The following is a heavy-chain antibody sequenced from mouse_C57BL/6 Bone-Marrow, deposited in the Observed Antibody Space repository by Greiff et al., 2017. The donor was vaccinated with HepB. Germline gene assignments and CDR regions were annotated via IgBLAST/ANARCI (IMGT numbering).Heavy chain of an antibody. J-gene: IGHJ4*01. CDR3: ARNQLRRGSFYAMDY. CDR2: INPYNGGT. Sequence: EVQLQQSGPVLVKPGASVKMSCKASGYTFTDYYMNWVKQSHGKSLEWIGVINPYNGGTSYNQKFKGKATLTVDKSSSTAYMELNSLTSEDSAVCYCARNQLRRGSFYAMDYWGQGTSVTVSS. V-gene: IGHV1-19*01. D-gene: IGHD2-4*01. CDR1: GYTFTDYY.